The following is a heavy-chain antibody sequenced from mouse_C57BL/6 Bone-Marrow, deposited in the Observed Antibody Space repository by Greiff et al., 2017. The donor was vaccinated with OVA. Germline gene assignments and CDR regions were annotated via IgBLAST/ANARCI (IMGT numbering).Heavy chain of an antibody. J-gene: IGHJ2*01. CDR2: IYPGDGDT. CDR3: ARHEDGYYASYFDF. Sequence: VQLQQSGPELVKPGASVKISCKASGYAFSSSWMNWVKQRPGQGLEWIGRIYPGDGDTNYNGKFKGKATLTADKSSSTAYMHLSSLTSEDSAVYFCARHEDGYYASYFDFWGQGTTLTVSS. D-gene: IGHD2-3*01. CDR1: GYAFSSSW. V-gene: IGHV1-82*01.